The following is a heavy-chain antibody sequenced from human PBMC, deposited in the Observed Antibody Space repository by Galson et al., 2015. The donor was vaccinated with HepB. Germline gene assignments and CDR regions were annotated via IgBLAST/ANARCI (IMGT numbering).Heavy chain of an antibody. Sequence: SLRLSCAASGFTFSSYWMNWVRQAPGKGLEWVANIKPDGSQKYYVDSVKGRFTISRDNAKNSLFLRMNSLRAEDTAVYYCTRIAMVPYFDYWGQGTLVTVSS. CDR3: TRIAMVPYFDY. V-gene: IGHV3-7*05. D-gene: IGHD5-18*01. CDR2: IKPDGSQK. CDR1: GFTFSSYW. J-gene: IGHJ4*02.